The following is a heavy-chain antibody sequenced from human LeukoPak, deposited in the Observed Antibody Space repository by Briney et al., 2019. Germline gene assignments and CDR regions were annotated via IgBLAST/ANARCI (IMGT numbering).Heavy chain of an antibody. J-gene: IGHJ5*02. Sequence: SETLSLTCSVSGGSISSSSYYWGWIRQPPGKGLEWIGTIYYSGSTLYKPSLTSRVTISVDTSKNQFSLKLSSVTAADTAIYYCARIHPANWNPFNWFDPWGQGTLVTVSS. CDR2: IYYSGST. CDR1: GGSISSSSYY. V-gene: IGHV4-39*01. CDR3: ARIHPANWNPFNWFDP. D-gene: IGHD1-1*01.